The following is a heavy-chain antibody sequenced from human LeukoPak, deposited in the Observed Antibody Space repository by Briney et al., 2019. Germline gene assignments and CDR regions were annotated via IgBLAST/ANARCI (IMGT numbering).Heavy chain of an antibody. CDR1: GYSFSNYW. CDR2: IDPTDSYT. Sequence: GESLKISRKGSGYSFSNYWISWVRQMPGKGLEWTGRIDPTDSYTNYSPSFQGHVTISADKSISTAYLQWSSLKASDTAIYYCARHQYTTGWYVHWGQGSLVTVSS. CDR3: ARHQYTTGWYVH. V-gene: IGHV5-10-1*01. D-gene: IGHD1-1*01. J-gene: IGHJ5*02.